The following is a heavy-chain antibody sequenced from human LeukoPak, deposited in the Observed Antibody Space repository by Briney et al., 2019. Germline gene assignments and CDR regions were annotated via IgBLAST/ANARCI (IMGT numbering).Heavy chain of an antibody. CDR2: MNPNSGNT. CDR1: GYTFTSYD. V-gene: IGHV1-8*01. D-gene: IGHD1-26*01. CDR3: ARVVGAWGVGRLDY. Sequence: GASVTVSCMASGYTFTSYDINWVRQATGQGLEWMGWMNPNSGNTGYAQKFQGRVTMTRNTSISTAYMELSSLRSEDTAVYYCARVVGAWGVGRLDYWGQGTLVTVSS. J-gene: IGHJ4*02.